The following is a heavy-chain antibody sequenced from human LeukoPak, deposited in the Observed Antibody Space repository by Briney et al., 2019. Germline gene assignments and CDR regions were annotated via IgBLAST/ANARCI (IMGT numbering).Heavy chain of an antibody. J-gene: IGHJ6*03. V-gene: IGHV3-23*01. Sequence: GGSLRLSRAASGFTFSSYAMSWVRQAPGKGPEWGSGISGSGGSTYYVDSVKGRFTISRDNSKNTLYLQMNSLRAEDTAEYYCAKVPLTWLVRDYYYMDVWGKGTTVTVSS. CDR1: GFTFSSYA. D-gene: IGHD2-21*01. CDR2: ISGSGGST. CDR3: AKVPLTWLVRDYYYMDV.